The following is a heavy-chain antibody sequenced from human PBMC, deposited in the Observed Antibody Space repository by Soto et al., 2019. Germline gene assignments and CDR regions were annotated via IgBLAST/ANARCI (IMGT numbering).Heavy chain of an antibody. CDR3: ANMSGAAVDH. CDR2: ISGSGDKL. Sequence: EVQLSESGGGLVQPGGPLRLSCAVSESTFSSTVMSWVRQAPGKGLEWVSSISGSGDKLYYVDSVKGRFTISRDNSKNTLYLQMNSLRAEDTAIYFCANMSGAAVDHWGQGTPITVSS. CDR1: ESTFSSTV. D-gene: IGHD6-13*01. V-gene: IGHV3-23*01. J-gene: IGHJ4*02.